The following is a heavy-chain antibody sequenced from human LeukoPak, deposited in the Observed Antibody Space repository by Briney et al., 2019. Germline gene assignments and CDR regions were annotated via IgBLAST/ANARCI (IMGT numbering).Heavy chain of an antibody. J-gene: IGHJ4*02. CDR2: IKPDGSEK. CDR3: ARKYDILTGYDGYFDY. CDR1: GFTFSTFW. V-gene: IGHV3-7*01. Sequence: PGGSLRLSCAASGFTFSTFWMTWVRQAPGKGLEWVANIKPDGSEKSYVDSVKGRFTISRDNSKNTLYLQMNSLRAEDTAVYYCARKYDILTGYDGYFDYWGQGTLVTVSS. D-gene: IGHD3-9*01.